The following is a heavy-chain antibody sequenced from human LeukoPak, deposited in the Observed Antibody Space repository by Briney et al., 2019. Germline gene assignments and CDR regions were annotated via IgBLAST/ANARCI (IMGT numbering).Heavy chain of an antibody. CDR3: VSVLTVTFDS. D-gene: IGHD4-17*01. CDR1: GFTFSTYG. Sequence: GGSLRLSCAASGFTFSTYGMHWVRQAPGKGLEWVVLVWSDGNGKFYADSVKGRFTISRDNSKNTLYLQMNSLRAEDTAVYYCVSVLTVTFDSWGQGTLVSVSS. V-gene: IGHV3-33*01. CDR2: VWSDGNGK. J-gene: IGHJ4*02.